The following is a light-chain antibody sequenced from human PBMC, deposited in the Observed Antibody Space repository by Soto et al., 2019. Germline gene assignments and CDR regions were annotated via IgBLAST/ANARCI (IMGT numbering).Light chain of an antibody. CDR3: QQYNDWPWT. CDR1: QSVGSS. Sequence: EIVMTQSPATLSVSPGERATLSCMASQSVGSSLAWYQQKPGQAPRLLIYGASSRATGIPARFSGSGSGTECTLTISSLQSEDVAVYYCQQYNDWPWTFGQGTKVDI. CDR2: GAS. V-gene: IGKV3-15*01. J-gene: IGKJ1*01.